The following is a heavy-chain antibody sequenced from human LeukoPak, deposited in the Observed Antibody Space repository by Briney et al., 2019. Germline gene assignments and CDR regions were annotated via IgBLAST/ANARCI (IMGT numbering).Heavy chain of an antibody. D-gene: IGHD4-17*01. CDR1: GFTFDDYG. CDR2: INWNGGST. V-gene: IGHV3-20*04. Sequence: GGSLRLSCAASGFTFDDYGMSWVRQAPGKGLEWVSGINWNGGSTGYADSVKGRFTISRDNAKNSLYLQVNSLRAEDTAVYYCAKLLNDYGDYYFDYWGQGTLVTVSS. J-gene: IGHJ4*02. CDR3: AKLLNDYGDYYFDY.